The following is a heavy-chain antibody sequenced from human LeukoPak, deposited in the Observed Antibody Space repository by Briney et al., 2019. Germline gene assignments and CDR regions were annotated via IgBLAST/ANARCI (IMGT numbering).Heavy chain of an antibody. J-gene: IGHJ4*02. Sequence: GGSLRLSCAASGFTFSSCAMSWVRQAPGKGLEWVSAISGSGGSTYYADSVKGRFTISRDNSENTLYLQMNSLRAEDTALYYCAKDGGSTRLDYWGQGTLVTVSS. CDR3: AKDGGSTRLDY. V-gene: IGHV3-23*01. CDR1: GFTFSSCA. D-gene: IGHD3-16*01. CDR2: ISGSGGST.